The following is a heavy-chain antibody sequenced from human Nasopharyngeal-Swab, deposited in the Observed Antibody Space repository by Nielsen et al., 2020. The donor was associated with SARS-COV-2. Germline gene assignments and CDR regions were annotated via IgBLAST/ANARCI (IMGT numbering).Heavy chain of an antibody. D-gene: IGHD3-16*01. J-gene: IGHJ6*02. CDR2: IYYSGST. CDR3: ARRVARAPRHEGDYYYGMDV. Sequence: WIRQPPGKGLEWIGSIYYSGSTYYNPSLKSRVTISVDTSKNQFPLKLSSVTAADTAVYYCARRVARAPRHEGDYYYGMDVWGQGTTVTVSS. V-gene: IGHV4-39*01.